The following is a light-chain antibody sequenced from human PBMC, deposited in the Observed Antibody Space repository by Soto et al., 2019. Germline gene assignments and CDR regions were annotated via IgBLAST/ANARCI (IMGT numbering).Light chain of an antibody. Sequence: EIVMTESPATWSVSPGERATVPCRASQSVRNNLAWYQQKPGQAPRLLIYGASTRATGIPARFSGSGYGTEFTLTISSLQSEDFAVYYCQQYNNWPLTFGGGTKVDIK. CDR1: QSVRNN. V-gene: IGKV3-15*01. CDR2: GAS. J-gene: IGKJ4*01. CDR3: QQYNNWPLT.